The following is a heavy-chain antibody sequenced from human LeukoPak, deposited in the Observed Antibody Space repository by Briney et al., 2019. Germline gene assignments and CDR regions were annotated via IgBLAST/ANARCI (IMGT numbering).Heavy chain of an antibody. D-gene: IGHD3/OR15-3a*01. V-gene: IGHV1-8*01. Sequence: ASVKVSCGTSGYTFSSYDINWVRQATGQGLEWMGWMNPNSGNIRYAQKFQGRVTFTRGTSKSTAYMELSSLTSEDTAVYYCARDSYDPLTGSRNFDNWGQGTLVTVSS. CDR1: GYTFSSYD. CDR3: ARDSYDPLTGSRNFDN. J-gene: IGHJ4*02. CDR2: MNPNSGNI.